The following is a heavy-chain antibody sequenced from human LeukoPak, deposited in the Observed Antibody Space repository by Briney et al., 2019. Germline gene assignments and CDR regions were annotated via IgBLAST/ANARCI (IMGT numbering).Heavy chain of an antibody. Sequence: ASVKVSCKASGYTFTSYYMHWVRQAPAQGLEGMGIINPSGGSTSYAQKFQGRVTMTRDTSTSAVYMELSSLRSEDKAVYYCARLDSSGWYYFDYWGQGTLVTVSS. CDR2: INPSGGST. V-gene: IGHV1-46*01. D-gene: IGHD6-19*01. CDR1: GYTFTSYY. J-gene: IGHJ4*02. CDR3: ARLDSSGWYYFDY.